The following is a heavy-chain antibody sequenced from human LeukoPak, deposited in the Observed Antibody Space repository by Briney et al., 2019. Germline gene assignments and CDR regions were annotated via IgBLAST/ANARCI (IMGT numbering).Heavy chain of an antibody. Sequence: GGSLRLSCAASGFTFSSYAMSWVRQAPGKGLEWVSVISGSGGSTYYADSVKGRFTISRDNSKNTLYLQMNSLRAEDTAVYYCAKDQSPYYDFWSGYYGMDVWGQGTTVTVSS. CDR3: AKDQSPYYDFWSGYYGMDV. CDR1: GFTFSSYA. J-gene: IGHJ6*02. CDR2: ISGSGGST. D-gene: IGHD3-3*01. V-gene: IGHV3-23*01.